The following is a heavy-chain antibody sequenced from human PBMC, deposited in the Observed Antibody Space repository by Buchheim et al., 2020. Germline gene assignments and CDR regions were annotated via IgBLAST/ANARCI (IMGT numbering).Heavy chain of an antibody. J-gene: IGHJ5*02. Sequence: QVQLVKSGAEVKNPGPSVKFSCKPSGYPFTSYDINWVRQAPGKGFEWMGWINPNSGNTGYAQKSKGRVTMTRNTPISPAYMELSSLRSEDTAVYYCARAPLRTIYYWFDPWGQGTL. CDR2: INPNSGNT. CDR3: ARAPLRTIYYWFDP. D-gene: IGHD3-10*01. CDR1: GYPFTSYD. V-gene: IGHV1-8*01.